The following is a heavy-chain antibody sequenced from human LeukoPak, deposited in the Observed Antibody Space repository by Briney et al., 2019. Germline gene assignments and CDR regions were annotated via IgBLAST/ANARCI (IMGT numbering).Heavy chain of an antibody. Sequence: GGSLRLSCAASGFTVSSNSMSWVRQAPGKGLEWVSFIFSSTHYSDSVKGRFTISRDNSKNTLYLQMNSLRAEDTAVYYCARRAGAYSHPYDYWGQGTLVTVSS. CDR1: GFTVSSNS. D-gene: IGHD4/OR15-4a*01. CDR2: IFSST. V-gene: IGHV3-53*01. CDR3: ARRAGAYSHPYDY. J-gene: IGHJ4*02.